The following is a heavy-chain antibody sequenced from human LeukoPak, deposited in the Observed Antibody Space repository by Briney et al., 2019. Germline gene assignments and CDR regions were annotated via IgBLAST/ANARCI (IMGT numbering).Heavy chain of an antibody. J-gene: IGHJ4*02. CDR2: ISYDGSNK. Sequence: GGSLRLSCVASGFSVSDNYMSWVRQAPGKGLEWVAVISYDGSNKYYADSVKGRFTISRDNSKNTLYLQMNSLRAEDTAVYYCARDRSRYCSGGSCYSGKDYWGQGTLVTVSS. V-gene: IGHV3-30*03. CDR1: GFSVSDNY. D-gene: IGHD2-15*01. CDR3: ARDRSRYCSGGSCYSGKDY.